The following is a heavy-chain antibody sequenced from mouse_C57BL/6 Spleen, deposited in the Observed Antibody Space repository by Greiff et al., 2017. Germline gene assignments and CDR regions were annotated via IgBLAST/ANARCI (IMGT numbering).Heavy chain of an antibody. J-gene: IGHJ2*01. CDR1: GYTFTSYG. Sequence: QVQLQQSGAELARPGASVKLSCKASGYTFTSYGISWVKQRTGQGLEWIGEIYPRSGNTYYNEKFKGKATLTADKSSSTAYMELRSLTSEDSAVYFCARRGHYDYGPIFDYWGEGTTLTVSS. CDR3: ARRGHYDYGPIFDY. CDR2: IYPRSGNT. V-gene: IGHV1-81*01. D-gene: IGHD2-4*01.